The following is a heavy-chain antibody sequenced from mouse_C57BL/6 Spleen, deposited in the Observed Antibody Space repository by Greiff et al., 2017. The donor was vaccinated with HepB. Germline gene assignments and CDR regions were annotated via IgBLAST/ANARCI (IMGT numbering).Heavy chain of an antibody. CDR3: ARNDYYGSSLMDY. CDR2: IHPNSGST. J-gene: IGHJ4*01. D-gene: IGHD1-1*01. Sequence: QVHVKQPGAELVKPGASVKLSCKASGYTFTSYWMHWVKQRPGQGLEWIGMIHPNSGSTNYNEKFKSKATLTVDKSSSTAYMQLSSLTSEDSAVYYCARNDYYGSSLMDYWGQGTSVTVSS. V-gene: IGHV1-64*01. CDR1: GYTFTSYW.